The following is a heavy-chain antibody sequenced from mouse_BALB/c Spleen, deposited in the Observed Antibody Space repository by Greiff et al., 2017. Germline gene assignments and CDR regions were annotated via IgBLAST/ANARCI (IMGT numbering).Heavy chain of an antibody. CDR1: GYSITSDYA. V-gene: IGHV3-2*02. Sequence: EVQLQESGPGLVKPSQSLSLTCTVTGYSITSDYAWNWIRQFPGNKLEWMGYISYSGSTSYNPSLKSRISITRDTSKNQFFLQLNSVTTEDTATYYCARSPPYYRYDAWFAYWGQGTLVTVSA. CDR3: ARSPPYYRYDAWFAY. D-gene: IGHD2-14*01. CDR2: ISYSGST. J-gene: IGHJ3*01.